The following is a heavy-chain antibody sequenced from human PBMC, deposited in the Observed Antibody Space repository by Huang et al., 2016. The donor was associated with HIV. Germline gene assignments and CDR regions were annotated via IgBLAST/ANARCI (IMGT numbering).Heavy chain of an antibody. D-gene: IGHD3-10*01. V-gene: IGHV4-30-4*01. CDR1: GASIGTGGYY. CDR2: IYHSGTT. J-gene: IGHJ4*02. CDR3: ARARSVVRGIIIHPFEY. Sequence: QVQLHESGPGLVKASETLSLTCTVAGASIGTGGYYWSWIRQSPGQGLQWIGAIYHSGTTHYSPSLKRRLAMSVDMSNNEFSLTLTSVSAADTAMYYCARARSVVRGIIIHPFEYWGQGALVTVYS.